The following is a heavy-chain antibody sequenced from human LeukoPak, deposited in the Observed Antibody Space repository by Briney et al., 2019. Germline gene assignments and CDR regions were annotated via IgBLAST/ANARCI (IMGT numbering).Heavy chain of an antibody. J-gene: IGHJ5*02. Sequence: PSETLSLTCTVSGGSISSSSYYWGWIRQPPGKGLEWIGSIYYSGSTYYNPSLKSRVTISVDTSKNQFSLKLSSVTAADTAVYYCARDWMGYDILTGYQGPPNWFDPWGQGTLVTVSS. CDR1: GGSISSSSYY. CDR3: ARDWMGYDILTGYQGPPNWFDP. CDR2: IYYSGST. V-gene: IGHV4-39*07. D-gene: IGHD3-9*01.